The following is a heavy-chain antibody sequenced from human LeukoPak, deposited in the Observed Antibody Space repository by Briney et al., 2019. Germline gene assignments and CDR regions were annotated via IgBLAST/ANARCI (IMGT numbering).Heavy chain of an antibody. D-gene: IGHD5-12*01. CDR2: MRDSGGKT. CDR1: GFSFSYYA. V-gene: IGHV3-23*01. Sequence: GGSLRLSCAASGFSFSYYAMSWVRQAPGQGLEWVSVMRDSGGKTFYADSVKGRFTISRDNSKNTLYLQMNSLRAEDTAVYYCAKDREVATIRGFFDYWGQGTLVTVSS. J-gene: IGHJ4*02. CDR3: AKDREVATIRGFFDY.